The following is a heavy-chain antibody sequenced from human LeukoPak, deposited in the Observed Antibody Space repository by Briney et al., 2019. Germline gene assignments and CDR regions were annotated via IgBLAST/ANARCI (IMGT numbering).Heavy chain of an antibody. V-gene: IGHV3-21*01. CDR1: GITFSSYT. CDR3: TRDPILGAPDYFDY. CDR2: ISTSSSYT. D-gene: IGHD1-26*01. Sequence: GGSLRLSCAASGITFSSYTMNWVRQAPGKGLEWVSFISTSSSYTYYADSVKGRFTISRDNSKNTMYLQMNNLREEDTAVYYCTRDPILGAPDYFDYWGQGTLVTVSS. J-gene: IGHJ4*02.